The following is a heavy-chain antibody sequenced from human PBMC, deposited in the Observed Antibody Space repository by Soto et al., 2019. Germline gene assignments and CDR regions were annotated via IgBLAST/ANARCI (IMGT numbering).Heavy chain of an antibody. J-gene: IGHJ6*02. V-gene: IGHV3-74*01. CDR3: ARDPPHNWNYYYGMDV. Sequence: VGSLRLSCAASGFTFSSYWMHWVRQAPGKGLVWVSRINSDGSSTSYADSVKGRFTISRDNAKNTLYLQMNSLRAEDTAVYYCARDPPHNWNYYYGMDVWGQGTTVTVSS. CDR1: GFTFSSYW. D-gene: IGHD1-20*01. CDR2: INSDGSST.